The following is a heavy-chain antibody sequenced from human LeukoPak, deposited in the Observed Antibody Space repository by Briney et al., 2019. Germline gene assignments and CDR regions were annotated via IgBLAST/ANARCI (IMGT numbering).Heavy chain of an antibody. J-gene: IGHJ6*04. V-gene: IGHV7-4-1*02. CDR1: GYTFTSYA. CDR3: ARDRGVRGVISSPGSMDV. Sequence: ASVKVSCKASGYTFTSYAMNWVRQAPGQGLEWMGWINTNTGNPTYAQGFTGRFVFSLDTSVSTAYLQISSLKAEDAAVYYCARDRGVRGVISSPGSMDVWGKGTTVTVSS. CDR2: INTNTGNP. D-gene: IGHD3-10*01.